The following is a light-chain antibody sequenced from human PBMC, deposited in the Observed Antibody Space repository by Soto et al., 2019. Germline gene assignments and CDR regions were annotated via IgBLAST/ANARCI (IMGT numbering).Light chain of an antibody. J-gene: IGKJ1*01. Sequence: ILMTQSPSSLAASVVDRVTITCRASQSISSYLNWYQQKPGKAPKLLIYAASSLQSGVPSRFSGSGSGTDFTLTISSLQPEDFATYYCQQSYSTPRTFGQGTKVDIK. CDR1: QSISSY. CDR3: QQSYSTPRT. CDR2: AAS. V-gene: IGKV1-39*01.